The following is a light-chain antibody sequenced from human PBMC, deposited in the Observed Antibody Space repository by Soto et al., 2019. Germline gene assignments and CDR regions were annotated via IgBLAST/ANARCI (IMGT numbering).Light chain of an antibody. Sequence: EIVLTQSPGTVSLSPGESATLSCRASQSISRSDLAWYQNRPGQSHRLLIYATSSRATGIPDRFTGGGAGTGFTLTISRLEPEDSAVYYCQQYGSSPTFGGGTKVEIK. J-gene: IGKJ4*01. CDR2: ATS. CDR1: QSISRSD. CDR3: QQYGSSPT. V-gene: IGKV3-20*01.